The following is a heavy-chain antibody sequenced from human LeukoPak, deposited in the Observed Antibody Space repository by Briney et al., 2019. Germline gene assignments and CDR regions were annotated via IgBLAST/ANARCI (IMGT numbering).Heavy chain of an antibody. Sequence: GGSLRLSCVASGFTFGKYWMSWVRQAPGKGLEWVANIKLDGSEKYYVDSVKGRFTISRDNAKNSLYLQMNSLRAEDTAVYYCARDSPRWYYDSSDEAFDIWGQGTMVTVSS. D-gene: IGHD3-22*01. CDR3: ARDSPRWYYDSSDEAFDI. J-gene: IGHJ3*02. CDR2: IKLDGSEK. V-gene: IGHV3-7*01. CDR1: GFTFGKYW.